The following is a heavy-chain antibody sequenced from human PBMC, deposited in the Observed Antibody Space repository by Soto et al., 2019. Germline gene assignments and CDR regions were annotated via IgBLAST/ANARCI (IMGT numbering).Heavy chain of an antibody. CDR2: IYPGDSNT. CDR3: ARLGGPNSFGLSYFDF. J-gene: IGHJ4*02. D-gene: IGHD3-3*01. Sequence: GEALKISCKGSGYIFTKFWIGSVRQMPGKGPEWMGIIYPGDSNTKYAPSFRGQVTVSDDKSITTVYLQWSSLKASDTAIYYCARLGGPNSFGLSYFDFWGQGTLVTVSP. V-gene: IGHV5-51*01. CDR1: GYIFTKFW.